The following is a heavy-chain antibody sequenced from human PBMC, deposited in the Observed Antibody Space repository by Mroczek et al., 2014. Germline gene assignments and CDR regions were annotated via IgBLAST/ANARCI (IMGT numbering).Heavy chain of an antibody. J-gene: IGHJ4*02. CDR2: IIPILGIA. Sequence: QVQLVQSGAEVKKPGSSVKVSCKASGGTFSSYTISWVRQAPGQGLEWMGRIIPILGIANYAQKFQGRVTITADKSTSTAYMELSSLRSEDTAVYYCARTLGIGLRIAAAGDPFDYWGQGTLVTVSS. D-gene: IGHD6-13*01. V-gene: IGHV1-69*02. CDR1: GGTFSSYT. CDR3: ARTLGIGLRIAAAGDPFDY.